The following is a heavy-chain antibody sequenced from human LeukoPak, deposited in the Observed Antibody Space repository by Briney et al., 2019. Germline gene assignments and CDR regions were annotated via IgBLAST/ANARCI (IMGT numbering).Heavy chain of an antibody. V-gene: IGHV3-21*01. CDR3: ARVPPGAIAVAGNEIDY. CDR1: GFTFSSYS. CDR2: ISSSSSYI. Sequence: GGSLRLSCAASGFTFSSYSMNWVRQAPGKGLEWVSSISSSSSYIYYADSVKGRFTISRDNAKNSLYLQMNSLRAEDTGVYYCARVPPGAIAVAGNEIDYWGQGTLVTVSS. J-gene: IGHJ4*02. D-gene: IGHD6-19*01.